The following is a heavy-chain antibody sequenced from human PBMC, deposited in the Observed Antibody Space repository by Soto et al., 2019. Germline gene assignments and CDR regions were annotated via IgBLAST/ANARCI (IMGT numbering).Heavy chain of an antibody. J-gene: IGHJ4*02. D-gene: IGHD6-13*01. CDR3: ARVSPSSRAAEP. CDR2: ISAYNGNT. Sequence: QVQLVQSGAEVKKPGASVRVSCKASGYTFTSYGISWVRQAPGQGLEWMGWISAYNGNTNYAQSLQGRXXMXTVXSTTTAYMELRSLKSDDTAVYYCARVSPSSRAAEPWGQGTLVTVS. V-gene: IGHV1-18*01. CDR1: GYTFTSYG.